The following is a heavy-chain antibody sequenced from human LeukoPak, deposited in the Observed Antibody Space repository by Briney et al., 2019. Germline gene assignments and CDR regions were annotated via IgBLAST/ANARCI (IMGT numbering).Heavy chain of an antibody. J-gene: IGHJ5*02. D-gene: IGHD3-10*01. Sequence: PGGSLRLSCAASGFTFSSYSMNWVRQAPGKGLEWVSSISSSSSYIYYADSLKGRFTISRDNAKNTLYLQMNSLRAEDTAVYYCAKRYGSGSYYSDRFDPWGQGTLVTVSS. CDR3: AKRYGSGSYYSDRFDP. V-gene: IGHV3-21*01. CDR1: GFTFSSYS. CDR2: ISSSSSYI.